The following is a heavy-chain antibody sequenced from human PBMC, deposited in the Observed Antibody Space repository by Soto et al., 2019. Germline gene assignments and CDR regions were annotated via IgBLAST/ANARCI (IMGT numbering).Heavy chain of an antibody. CDR3: AKEKGYCSGGSCYPSGFDY. CDR1: GFTFSSYA. D-gene: IGHD2-15*01. CDR2: ISGSGGST. V-gene: IGHV3-23*01. Sequence: GGSLRLSCAASGFTFSSYAMSWVRQAPGKGLEWVSAISGSGGSTYYADSVKGRFTISRDNSKNTLYLQMNSLRAEDTAVYYCAKEKGYCSGGSCYPSGFDYWGQGTLVTVSS. J-gene: IGHJ4*02.